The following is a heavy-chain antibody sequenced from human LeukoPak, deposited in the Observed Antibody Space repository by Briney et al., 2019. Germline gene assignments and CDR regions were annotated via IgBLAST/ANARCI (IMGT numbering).Heavy chain of an antibody. CDR1: GGSISSSSYY. J-gene: IGHJ4*02. CDR3: ARQANDFWSGYYPSFDF. V-gene: IGHV4-39*01. D-gene: IGHD3-3*01. CDR2: IYYSGST. Sequence: SETLSLTCTVSGGSISSSSYYWGWIRQPPGKGLEWIGSIYYSGSTYYNPSLKSRVTTSVDTSKNQFSLKLSSVTAADTAVYYCARQANDFWSGYYPSFDFWGQGTLVTVSS.